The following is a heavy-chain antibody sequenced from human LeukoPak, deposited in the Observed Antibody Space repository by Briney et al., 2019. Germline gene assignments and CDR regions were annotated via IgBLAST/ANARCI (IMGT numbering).Heavy chain of an antibody. D-gene: IGHD4-17*01. V-gene: IGHV3-21*01. J-gene: IGHJ3*02. CDR1: AFTFSSFS. CDR2: ISGSSSYI. Sequence: PGGSLRLSCAASAFTFSSFSMNWVRQAPGKGLEWVSSISGSSSYIHYADSVKGRFTISRDNAKSSLYLQMNSLRAEDTAVYYCARDMGLTTVTTVFAFDMWGQGTMVTVSS. CDR3: ARDMGLTTVTTVFAFDM.